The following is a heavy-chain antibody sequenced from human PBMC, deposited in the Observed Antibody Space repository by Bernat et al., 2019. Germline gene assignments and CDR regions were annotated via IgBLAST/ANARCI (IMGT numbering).Heavy chain of an antibody. V-gene: IGHV3-30*01. J-gene: IGHJ4*02. CDR3: AKGLPPFYYDSSGPLDY. CDR2: ISYNGYVQ. D-gene: IGHD3-22*01. Sequence: QVQLVESGGGVVQPERSLRLSCAASGFTFSNYPMHWVRQAPGRGLEWVAVISYNGYVQHYANSVKGRFTISRDDSKNTLYMQMNSLRAEDSAVYYCAKGLPPFYYDSSGPLDYWGQGTLVTVSS. CDR1: GFTFSNYP.